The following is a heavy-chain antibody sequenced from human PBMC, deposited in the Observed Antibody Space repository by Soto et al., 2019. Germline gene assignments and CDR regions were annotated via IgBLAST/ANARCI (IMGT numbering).Heavy chain of an antibody. CDR2: IIPLFNVA. D-gene: IGHD4-4*01. J-gene: IGHJ3*01. CDR1: GGTFSNFA. V-gene: IGHV1-69*01. CDR3: AASGSAVLVYDYRDTEGLNL. Sequence: QVQLVQSGPEVKKPGSSVKVSCEASGGTFSNFAVNWVRQAPGQGLEWVGGIIPLFNVAKYAQKFEGRVTIVADDSTSTAYIDLSNLRSDVMSVYYCAASGSAVLVYDYRDTEGLNLWGQGTMVIVSS.